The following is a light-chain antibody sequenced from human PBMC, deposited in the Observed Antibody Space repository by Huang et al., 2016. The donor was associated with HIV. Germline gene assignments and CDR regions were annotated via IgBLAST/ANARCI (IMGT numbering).Light chain of an antibody. CDR3: QQRYNWPLT. CDR2: DAS. Sequence: EIVLTQSPVSLALSPGERATLSCRASQSVRNYLAWYQQKPGQAPRRLIFDASNRATDIPARFSGSGSGTDFTLTISSLEPEDFAVYYCQQRYNWPLTFGGGTKVEIK. CDR1: QSVRNY. V-gene: IGKV3-11*01. J-gene: IGKJ4*01.